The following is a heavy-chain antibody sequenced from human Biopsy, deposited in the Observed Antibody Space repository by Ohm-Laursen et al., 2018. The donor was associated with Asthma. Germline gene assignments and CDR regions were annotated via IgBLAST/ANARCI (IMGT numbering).Heavy chain of an antibody. CDR1: GYTLTDLS. CDR3: ASDFPKDYVRYNFQF. J-gene: IGHJ4*02. V-gene: IGHV1-24*01. CDR2: HDHEEGET. Sequence: ASVKVSCKISGYTLTDLSMHWVRQAPGQGLEWMGGHDHEEGETVNARRFQGRVTMTEDTSTDTAYMELSSLSSDDTAVYYCASDFPKDYVRYNFQFWGQGTLVTVSS. D-gene: IGHD4-17*01.